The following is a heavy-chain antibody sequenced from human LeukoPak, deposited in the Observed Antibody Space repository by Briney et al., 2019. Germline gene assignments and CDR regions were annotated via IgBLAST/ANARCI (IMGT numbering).Heavy chain of an antibody. D-gene: IGHD2-21*02. CDR2: ISTSSGTI. J-gene: IGHJ4*02. CDR1: GFTFSSYN. CDR3: ARGGDPDY. Sequence: PGGSLRLSCAASGFTFSSYNLNWVRQAPGKGPEWVSYISTSSGTIFYADSVKGRFTISRDNAKNSLYLQMNSLRAEDTAVYYCARGGDPDYWGQGTLVTVSS. V-gene: IGHV3-48*04.